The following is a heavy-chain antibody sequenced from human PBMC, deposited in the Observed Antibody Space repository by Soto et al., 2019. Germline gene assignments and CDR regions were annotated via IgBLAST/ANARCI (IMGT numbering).Heavy chain of an antibody. D-gene: IGHD3-16*02. V-gene: IGHV3-23*01. J-gene: IGHJ4*02. CDR1: GFTFSSYA. CDR3: AKGVGDYVWGSYRRQPFYFDY. Sequence: EVQLLESGGGLVQPGGSLRLSCAASGFTFSSYAMSWVRQAPGKGLEWVSAISGSGGSTYYADSVKGRFTISRDNSKNXLXLXXNGLRAEDTAVYYCAKGVGDYVWGSYRRQPFYFDYWGQGTLVTVSS. CDR2: ISGSGGST.